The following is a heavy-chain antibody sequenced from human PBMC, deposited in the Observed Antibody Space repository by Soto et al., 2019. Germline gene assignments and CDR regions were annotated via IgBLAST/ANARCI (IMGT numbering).Heavy chain of an antibody. CDR3: AREGRGGGWFDP. D-gene: IGHD3-10*01. Sequence: EVQLVESGGGLVQPGGSLRLSCAVSGFTVSSNDMNWVRQAPGKGLEWVSVIYSGGDTYYADSVKDRFTISRDNSKNTLYLQMNSLRAEDTAVYYCAREGRGGGWFDPWGQGTLVTVSS. J-gene: IGHJ5*02. V-gene: IGHV3-66*01. CDR2: IYSGGDT. CDR1: GFTVSSND.